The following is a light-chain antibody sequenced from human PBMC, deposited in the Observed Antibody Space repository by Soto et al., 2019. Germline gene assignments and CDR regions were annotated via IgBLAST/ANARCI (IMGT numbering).Light chain of an antibody. V-gene: IGLV3-21*02. CDR3: QVWDSSSDHLWV. Sequence: SYELTQPPSVSVAPGQTARITCGGNNMGSKSVHWYQQKPGQAPVPVVNDDRDRPSGIPERFSGSNSGNTASLTISRVEAGDEADYYCQVWDSSSDHLWVFGGGTKLTVL. J-gene: IGLJ3*02. CDR2: DDR. CDR1: NMGSKS.